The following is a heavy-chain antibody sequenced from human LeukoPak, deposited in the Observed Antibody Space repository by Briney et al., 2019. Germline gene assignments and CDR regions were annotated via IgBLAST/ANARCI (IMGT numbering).Heavy chain of an antibody. J-gene: IGHJ4*02. CDR2: MNPNSGNT. D-gene: IGHD3-22*01. Sequence: ASVNVSCKASGYTFTSYDINWVRQATGQGLEWMGWMNPNSGNTGYAQKFQGRVTMTRNTSISTAYMELSSLRSEDTAVYYCARVVYNYDSSGYSYYFDYWGQGTLVTVSS. CDR3: ARVVYNYDSSGYSYYFDY. V-gene: IGHV1-8*01. CDR1: GYTFTSYD.